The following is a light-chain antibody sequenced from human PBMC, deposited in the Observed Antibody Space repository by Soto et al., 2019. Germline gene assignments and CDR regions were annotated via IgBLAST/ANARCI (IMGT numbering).Light chain of an antibody. CDR3: QQYDTYSFT. CDR1: QNLSSW. CDR2: KAS. Sequence: DIQMTQSPSTLSASVGDRVTITCRASQNLSSWLAWYQKKPGKAPSLLIQKASRLQTGVPSRFSGSRSGTEFTLTISSLRPDDFAIYYCQQYDTYSFTFGPGTKVDLK. V-gene: IGKV1-5*03. J-gene: IGKJ3*01.